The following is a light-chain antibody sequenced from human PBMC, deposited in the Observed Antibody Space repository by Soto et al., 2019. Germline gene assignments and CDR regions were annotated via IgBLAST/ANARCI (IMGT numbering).Light chain of an antibody. Sequence: EIVMTQSPATLSVSPGERATLSCRASQSVSSNLAWYQQTPGQAPRLLIYGASPRATGSPGRFSGSGSGTEFTLTITSLPSDDFADYYCQQYNSWWTFGPGTKVEIK. J-gene: IGKJ1*01. CDR2: GAS. CDR1: QSVSSN. V-gene: IGKV3-15*01. CDR3: QQYNSWWT.